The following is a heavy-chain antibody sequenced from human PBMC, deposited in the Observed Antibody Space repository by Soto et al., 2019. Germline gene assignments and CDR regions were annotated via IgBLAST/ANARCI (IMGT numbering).Heavy chain of an antibody. CDR2: ISYDGSNK. CDR1: GFTFSSYG. Sequence: PGGSLRLSCAASGFTFSSYGMHWVRQAPGKGLEWVAVISYDGSNKYYADSVKGRFTISRDNSKNTLYLQMNSLRAEDTAVYYCAKDLFQWLELYYYYGMDVWGQGTTVTVS. CDR3: AKDLFQWLELYYYYGMDV. J-gene: IGHJ6*02. D-gene: IGHD5-12*01. V-gene: IGHV3-30*18.